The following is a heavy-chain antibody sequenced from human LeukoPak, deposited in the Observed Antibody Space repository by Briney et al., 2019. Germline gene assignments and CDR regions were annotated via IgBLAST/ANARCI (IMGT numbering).Heavy chain of an antibody. CDR3: ARDSLYYDFWSGYPHDYYYYGTDV. V-gene: IGHV1-69*13. D-gene: IGHD3-3*01. J-gene: IGHJ6*02. CDR1: GGTFSSYA. CDR2: IIPIFGTA. Sequence: GASVKVSCKASGGTFSSYAISWVRQAPGQGLEWMGGIIPIFGTANYAQKFQGRVTITADESTSTAYMELSSLRSEDTAVYYCARDSLYYDFWSGYPHDYYYYGTDVWGQGTTVTVSS.